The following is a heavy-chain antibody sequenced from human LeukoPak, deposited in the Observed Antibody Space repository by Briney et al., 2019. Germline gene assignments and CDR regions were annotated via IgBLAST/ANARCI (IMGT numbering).Heavy chain of an antibody. D-gene: IGHD2-2*02. Sequence: PGGSLRLSCAASGFAFGSYGMHWVRQAPGKGLEWVAFIAYDGFDESYADSVKGRFTISRDNSKNTLYLQMNSLRAEDTAVYYCAKVPLGYCSSTSCYKEGWFDPWGQGTLVTVSS. CDR2: IAYDGFDE. CDR1: GFAFGSYG. J-gene: IGHJ5*02. V-gene: IGHV3-30*18. CDR3: AKVPLGYCSSTSCYKEGWFDP.